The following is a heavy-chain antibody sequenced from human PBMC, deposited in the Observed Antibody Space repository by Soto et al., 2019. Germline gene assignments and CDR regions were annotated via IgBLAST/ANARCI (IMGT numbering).Heavy chain of an antibody. V-gene: IGHV2-26*01. CDR3: ARRHLAVAVNPWFDP. Sequence: QVTLKESGPVLVKPTETLTLRCTVSGLSITDSEMGVSWIRQPPGKALEWLAHIDSSGEKSYRTFLKSRLTISKDTSKSQIVLIMTNMDPADTATYYCARRHLAVAVNPWFDPWGQGILVTVSS. J-gene: IGHJ5*02. CDR2: IDSSGEK. CDR1: GLSITDSEMG. D-gene: IGHD6-19*01.